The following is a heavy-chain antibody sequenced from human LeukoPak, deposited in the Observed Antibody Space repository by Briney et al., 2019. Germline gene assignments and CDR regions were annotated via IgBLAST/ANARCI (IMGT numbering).Heavy chain of an antibody. CDR2: INPSGGST. D-gene: IGHD2-21*01. CDR1: GYTFTSYY. CDR3: ASTLLDAAPFDY. Sequence: ASVKVSCKASGYTFTSYYMHWVRQAPGQGLERMGIINPSGGSTSYAQKFQGRVTMTRDTSTSTVYMELSSLRSEDTAVYYCASTLLDAAPFDYWGQGTLVTVSS. J-gene: IGHJ4*02. V-gene: IGHV1-46*01.